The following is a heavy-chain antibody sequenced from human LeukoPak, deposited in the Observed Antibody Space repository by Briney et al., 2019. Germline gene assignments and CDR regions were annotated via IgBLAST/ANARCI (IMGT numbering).Heavy chain of an antibody. CDR1: GFTFSDYY. J-gene: IGHJ6*02. V-gene: IGHV3-11*01. CDR2: ISSSGTIV. CDR3: ARGDGYNPINYYYLRDV. D-gene: IGHD5-24*01. Sequence: GGSLRLSCAASGFTFSDYYMSWIRQAPGKGLEWISYISSSGTIVYYADSVKGRFTISRDNTKNSLYLQMNTLRAEDTAVYYCARGDGYNPINYYYLRDVWGLGTTVTVSS.